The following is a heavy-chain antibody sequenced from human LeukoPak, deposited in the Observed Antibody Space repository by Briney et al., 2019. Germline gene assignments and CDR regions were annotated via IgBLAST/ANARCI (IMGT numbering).Heavy chain of an antibody. D-gene: IGHD3-16*01. CDR3: AKKGGSVSPGNHFDY. Sequence: GGSLRLSCAASGFTFSSYAMSWVRQAPGKGLEWVSSLSESGDATYYADSVKGRLSISRDNSKNTLYLQMDSLRAEDTAVYYCAKKGGSVSPGNHFDYWGQGTLVTVSS. CDR1: GFTFSSYA. J-gene: IGHJ4*02. CDR2: LSESGDAT. V-gene: IGHV3-23*01.